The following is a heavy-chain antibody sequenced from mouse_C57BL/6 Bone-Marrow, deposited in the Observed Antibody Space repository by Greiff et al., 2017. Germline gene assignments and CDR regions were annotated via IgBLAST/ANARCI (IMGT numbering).Heavy chain of an antibody. V-gene: IGHV5-4*01. CDR2: ISDGGSYT. CDR1: GFTFSSYA. J-gene: IGHJ4*01. CDR3: ARVGYYAMDY. Sequence: EVQGVESGGGLVKPGGSLKLSCAASGFTFSSYAMSWVRQTPEKRLEWVATISDGGSYTYYPDNVKGRFTISRDTAKNNLYLQMSHLKSEDTAMYYCARVGYYAMDYWGQGTSVTVSS.